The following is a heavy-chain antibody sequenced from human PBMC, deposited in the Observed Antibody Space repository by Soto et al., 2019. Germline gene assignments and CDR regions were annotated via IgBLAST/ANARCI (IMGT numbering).Heavy chain of an antibody. Sequence: QGQLVQSGAEVKKPGSPVKVSCKASGSLFLSYSISWVRQAPGQWLVWMGRIIPSNGLAKYAQKFQSRVTIAAHKSTSTAFLDMSSLVPEDTATYSCARARCSSTSCASGNWYFDLWGRGTLVTVSS. D-gene: IGHD2-2*01. CDR1: GSLFLSYS. CDR2: IIPSNGLA. CDR3: ARARCSSTSCASGNWYFDL. V-gene: IGHV1-69*02. J-gene: IGHJ2*01.